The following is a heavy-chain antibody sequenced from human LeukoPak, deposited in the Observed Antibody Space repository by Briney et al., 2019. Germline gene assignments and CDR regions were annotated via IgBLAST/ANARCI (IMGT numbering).Heavy chain of an antibody. CDR2: INHSGST. Sequence: SETLSLTCTVSGGSISPYYWSWIRQPPGKGLEWIGEINHSGSTNYNPSLKSRVTISVDTSKNQFSLKLSSVTAADTAVYYCARGVVVVVAATGEAEYLQHWGQGTLVTVSS. CDR1: GGSISPYY. D-gene: IGHD2-15*01. CDR3: ARGVVVVVAATGEAEYLQH. V-gene: IGHV4-34*01. J-gene: IGHJ1*01.